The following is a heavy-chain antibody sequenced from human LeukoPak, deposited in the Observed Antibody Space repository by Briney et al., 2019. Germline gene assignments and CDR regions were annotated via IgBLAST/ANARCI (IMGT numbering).Heavy chain of an antibody. CDR3: ARDIYSSGCTFDY. J-gene: IGHJ4*02. V-gene: IGHV4-38-2*02. Sequence: ASETLSLTCAVSGDFISSGYYWGWIRQSPGKGLEWIGTIYHSGSTYYNPSLKSRATISVDTSKNQFSLKLSSVTAADTAVYYCARDIYSSGCTFDYWGQGTLVTVSS. CDR2: IYHSGST. D-gene: IGHD3-22*01. CDR1: GDFISSGYY.